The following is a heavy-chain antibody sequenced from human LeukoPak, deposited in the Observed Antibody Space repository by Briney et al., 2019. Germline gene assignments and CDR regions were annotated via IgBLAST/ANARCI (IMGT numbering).Heavy chain of an antibody. CDR1: GFTFSSYA. Sequence: PGGSLRLSCAASGFTFSSYAMSWVRQAPGKRLEWVSVISTSGDNTNYADSVKGRFTISRDNSKNTLYLQMNSLRAEDTAVYYCAKKNGWYKGDFDYWGQGTLVTVSS. V-gene: IGHV3-23*01. D-gene: IGHD6-19*01. CDR2: ISTSGDNT. J-gene: IGHJ4*02. CDR3: AKKNGWYKGDFDY.